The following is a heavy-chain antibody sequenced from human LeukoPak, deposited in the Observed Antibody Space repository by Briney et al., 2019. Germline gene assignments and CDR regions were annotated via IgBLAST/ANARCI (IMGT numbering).Heavy chain of an antibody. CDR1: GASMRNSF. J-gene: IGHJ4*02. Sequence: SETLSLTCTVSGASMRNSFWSWIRQPAGKGLEWIGRIYTSGTTNYNPSLKSRVTLSVDTSNNQFSLTLTSVTAADTALYYCARAPSGCGGTCAFDYRGQGTLVTVSS. CDR3: ARAPSGCGGTCAFDY. CDR2: IYTSGTT. D-gene: IGHD2-15*01. V-gene: IGHV4-4*07.